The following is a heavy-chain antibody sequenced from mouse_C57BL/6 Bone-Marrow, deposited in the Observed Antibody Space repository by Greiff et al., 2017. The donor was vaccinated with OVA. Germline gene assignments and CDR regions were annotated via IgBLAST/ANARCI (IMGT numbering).Heavy chain of an antibody. Sequence: QVQLQQSGAELVKPGASVKLSCKASGYTFTSYWMHWVKQRPGQGLEWIGMIHPNSGSTNYNEKFKSKATLTVDKSSSTAYMQLSSLTSEDSAVYYGARGYSNYVFYFDYWGQGTTLTVSS. CDR3: ARGYSNYVFYFDY. V-gene: IGHV1-64*01. CDR2: IHPNSGST. CDR1: GYTFTSYW. J-gene: IGHJ2*01. D-gene: IGHD2-5*01.